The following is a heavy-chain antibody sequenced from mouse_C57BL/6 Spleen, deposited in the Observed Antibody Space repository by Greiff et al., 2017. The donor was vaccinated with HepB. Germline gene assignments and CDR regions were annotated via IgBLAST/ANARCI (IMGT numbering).Heavy chain of an antibody. CDR3: TRVYYDGFAY. Sequence: EVKLVESGEGLVKPGGSLKLSCAASGFTFSSYAMSWVRQTPEKRLEWVAYISSGGDYIYYADTVKGRFTISRDNARNNLYLQMSSLKSEDTAMYYCTRVYYDGFAYWGQGTLVTVSA. CDR2: ISSGGDYI. CDR1: GFTFSSYA. D-gene: IGHD1-1*01. J-gene: IGHJ3*01. V-gene: IGHV5-9-1*02.